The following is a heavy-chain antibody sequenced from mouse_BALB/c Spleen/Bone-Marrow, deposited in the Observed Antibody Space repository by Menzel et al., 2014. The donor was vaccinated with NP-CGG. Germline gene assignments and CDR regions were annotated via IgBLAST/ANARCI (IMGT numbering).Heavy chain of an antibody. CDR3: AREAPYAMDY. D-gene: IGHD3-2*02. Sequence: EVHLVESGAELVKPGASVKLSCTASGFNIKDTYMHWVKQRPEQGLEWIGRIDPANGNTKSDPKFQGKATITADTSSNTVYQQLSSLTSEDSAVYYCAREAPYAMDYWGQGTSVTVSS. CDR2: IDPANGNT. J-gene: IGHJ4*01. V-gene: IGHV14-3*02. CDR1: GFNIKDTY.